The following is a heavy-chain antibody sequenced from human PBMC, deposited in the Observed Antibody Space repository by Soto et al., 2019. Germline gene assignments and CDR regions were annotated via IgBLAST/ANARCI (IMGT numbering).Heavy chain of an antibody. CDR2: ISYDGSNK. CDR1: GFTFSDYG. CDR3: AKTTSTDWLRIDY. D-gene: IGHD3-9*01. V-gene: IGHV3-30*18. Sequence: QVQLVESGGGVVQPGRSLRLSCAASGFTFSDYGMHWVRQAPGKGLEWVAVISYDGSNKYHADSVKGRFTISRDNSKNTQYLQMNSLRAEDTAVYYCAKTTSTDWLRIDYWGQGTLVTVSS. J-gene: IGHJ4*02.